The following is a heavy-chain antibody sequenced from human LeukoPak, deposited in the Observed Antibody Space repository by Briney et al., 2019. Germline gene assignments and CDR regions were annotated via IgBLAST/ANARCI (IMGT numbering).Heavy chain of an antibody. D-gene: IGHD1-26*01. J-gene: IGHJ3*02. CDR2: ISGSGSRT. Sequence: ESLRLSCAAPGVTYSSYDMTWIRQAPGKGLEWVSGISGSGSRTDYADSLKGRFTISRDNAKNPLYLQMTSLSAEDTAGYYCAKGSREWELLDAFDIWGQGTMVTVSS. V-gene: IGHV3-23*01. CDR1: GVTYSSYD. CDR3: AKGSREWELLDAFDI.